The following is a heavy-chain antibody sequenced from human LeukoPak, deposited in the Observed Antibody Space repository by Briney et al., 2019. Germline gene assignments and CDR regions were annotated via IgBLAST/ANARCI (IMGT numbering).Heavy chain of an antibody. Sequence: TVKVSCKASGGTFSSYAISWVRQAPGQGLEWMGGIIPIFGTTNYAQKFQDRVTITADKSTSTAYMELSSLRSEDTAVYYCARDLSYYYDSSGYYSNWGQGTLVTVSS. CDR3: ARDLSYYYDSSGYYSN. CDR1: GGTFSSYA. D-gene: IGHD3-22*01. V-gene: IGHV1-69*06. J-gene: IGHJ4*02. CDR2: IIPIFGTT.